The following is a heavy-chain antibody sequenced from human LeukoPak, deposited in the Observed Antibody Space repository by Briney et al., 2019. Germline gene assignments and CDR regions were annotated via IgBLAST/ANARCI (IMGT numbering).Heavy chain of an antibody. CDR3: ARDWYSYSNHNWFDP. J-gene: IGHJ5*02. V-gene: IGHV3-30-3*01. CDR2: ISYDGSNK. CDR1: GFTFSSYA. Sequence: PGRSLRLSCAASGFTFSSYAMHWVRQAPGKGLEWVAVISYDGSNKYYADSVKGRFTISRDNSKNTLYLQMNSLRAEDTAVYYCARDWYSYSNHNWFDPWGQGTLVTVSS. D-gene: IGHD5-18*01.